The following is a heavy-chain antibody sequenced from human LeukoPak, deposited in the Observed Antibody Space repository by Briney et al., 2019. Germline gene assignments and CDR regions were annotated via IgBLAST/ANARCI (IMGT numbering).Heavy chain of an antibody. J-gene: IGHJ6*02. Sequence: SETLSLTCTVSGGSISSYYWSWIRQPPGKGLEWIGYIYYSGSTNYNPSLKSRVTISVDTSKNQFSLKLSSVTAADTAVYYCARVRGVVVPAAITLYGMDVWGQGTTVTVSS. CDR2: IYYSGST. CDR1: GGSISSYY. D-gene: IGHD2-2*01. CDR3: ARVRGVVVPAAITLYGMDV. V-gene: IGHV4-59*01.